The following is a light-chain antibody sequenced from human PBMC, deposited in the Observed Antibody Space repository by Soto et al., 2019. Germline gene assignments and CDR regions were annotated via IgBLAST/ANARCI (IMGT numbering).Light chain of an antibody. CDR1: ESISSY. CDR2: KAS. Sequence: DIQMTQFPSTLSASVGDRVAITCRASESISSYLAWYQQKPGKAPKVLIYKASSLETGVPSRFSGSGSGTEFTLTISSLQPDDFATYYCQQYNTYWWAFGQGTKVEIK. V-gene: IGKV1-5*03. CDR3: QQYNTYWWA. J-gene: IGKJ1*01.